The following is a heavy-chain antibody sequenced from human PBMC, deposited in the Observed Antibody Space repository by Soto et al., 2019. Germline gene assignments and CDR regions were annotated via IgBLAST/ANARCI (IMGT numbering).Heavy chain of an antibody. CDR3: ARDMTTID. D-gene: IGHD3-16*01. CDR1: GFTVSNNY. J-gene: IGHJ4*02. Sequence: EVQLVESGGGLVQPGGSLRLSCAASGFTVSNNYMSWVRQAPGKGLEWVSLIYSDGSTYYADSVKGRFTISRDNSKNTLFLLMSSLRDEDTAVYYCARDMTTIDWGQGTLVTVSS. CDR2: IYSDGST. V-gene: IGHV3-66*01.